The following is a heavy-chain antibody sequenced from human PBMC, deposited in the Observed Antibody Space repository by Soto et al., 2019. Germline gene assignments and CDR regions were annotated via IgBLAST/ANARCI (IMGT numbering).Heavy chain of an antibody. CDR3: AREPPCSGGSCYYYYYGMDV. CDR1: GASISSGGHY. D-gene: IGHD2-15*01. V-gene: IGHV4-31*03. CDR2: IYYSGRT. Sequence: QVQLQESGPGLVKPSQTLSLTCTVSGASISSGGHYWSWIRQQPGKVLECIGHIYYSGRTYYNPSLTSRVTISVDTSKNQFSLKVSSVTAADTAVYYCAREPPCSGGSCYYYYYGMDVWCQGTTVTVSS. J-gene: IGHJ6*02.